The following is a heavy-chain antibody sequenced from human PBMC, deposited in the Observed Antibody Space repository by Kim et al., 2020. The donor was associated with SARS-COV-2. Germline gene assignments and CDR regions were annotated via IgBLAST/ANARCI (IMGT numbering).Heavy chain of an antibody. V-gene: IGHV3-23*01. Sequence: GGSLRLSCAASGFTFSSYAMSWVRQAPGKGLEWVSAISGSGGSTYYADSVKGRFTISRDNSKNTLYLQMNSLRAEDTAVYYCAKWSPGTYYYGSGTDGSYFFDYWGQGTLVTVSS. J-gene: IGHJ4*02. CDR2: ISGSGGST. CDR1: GFTFSSYA. D-gene: IGHD3-10*01. CDR3: AKWSPGTYYYGSGTDGSYFFDY.